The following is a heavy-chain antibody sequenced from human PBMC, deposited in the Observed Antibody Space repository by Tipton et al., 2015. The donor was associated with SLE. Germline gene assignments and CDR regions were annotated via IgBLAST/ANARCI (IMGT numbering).Heavy chain of an antibody. CDR1: GGSFSGYH. CDR2: ITNSGSP. D-gene: IGHD6-25*01. CDR3: ARGISGYYYYFYMDV. J-gene: IGHJ6*03. V-gene: IGHV4-34*01. Sequence: TLSLTCALSGGSFSGYHWSWMRQSPGKGLEWIGEITNSGSPNYNPSLKSRVTISVDTSKSQLSLKLSSVTAADTAVYYCARGISGYYYYFYMDVWGKGTTVTVSS.